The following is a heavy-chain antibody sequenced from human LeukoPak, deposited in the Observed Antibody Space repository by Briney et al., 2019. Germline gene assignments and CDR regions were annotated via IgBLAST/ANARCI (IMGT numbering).Heavy chain of an antibody. CDR2: IGASGGTT. CDR1: GFTFTKYS. CDR3: AKDLEEVAGTIVNDY. Sequence: PGGSLRLSCAVSGFTFTKYSMNWVRQAPGKGLEWVSGIGASGGTTYYADYVQGRFTISRDNSKNTLYLQVNSLRAEDTGVYFCAKDLEEVAGTIVNDYWGQGTLITVSS. J-gene: IGHJ4*02. D-gene: IGHD6-19*01. V-gene: IGHV3-23*01.